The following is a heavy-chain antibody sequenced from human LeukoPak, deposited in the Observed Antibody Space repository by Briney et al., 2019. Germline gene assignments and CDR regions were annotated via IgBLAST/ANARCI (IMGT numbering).Heavy chain of an antibody. CDR1: GFTFSNYG. CDR3: AREGSVPDAFDI. J-gene: IGHJ3*02. Sequence: GGSLSLSCAGSGFTFSNYGMNWVRQAPGKGLERVSYISSRSSTIYYVDSVKGRFTISRDNAKNSLYLQMNSLRAEDTAVYYCAREGSVPDAFDIWGQGTMVTVSS. CDR2: ISSRSSTI. V-gene: IGHV3-48*01. D-gene: IGHD5/OR15-5a*01.